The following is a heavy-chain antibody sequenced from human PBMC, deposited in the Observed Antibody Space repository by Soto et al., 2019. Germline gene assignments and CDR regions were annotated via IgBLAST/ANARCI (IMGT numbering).Heavy chain of an antibody. V-gene: IGHV4-4*02. Sequence: QVQLQESGPGLVKPSGTLSLTCAVSGDSISSDKWWSWVRQPPGKGLEWIGEIHHSGNSNYNPSLKSRVIISVDKSKNQFSLKLSSVTDADTAVYYCARGERQQQLDYWGQGTLVTVSS. CDR3: ARGERQQQLDY. CDR2: IHHSGNS. J-gene: IGHJ4*02. CDR1: GDSISSDKW. D-gene: IGHD6-13*01.